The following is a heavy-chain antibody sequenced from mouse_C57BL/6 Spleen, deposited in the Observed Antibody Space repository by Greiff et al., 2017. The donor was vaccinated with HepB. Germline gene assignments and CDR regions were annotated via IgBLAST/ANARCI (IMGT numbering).Heavy chain of an antibody. Sequence: VQLVESGPGLVAPSQSLSITCTVSGFSLTSYAISWVRQPPGKGLEWLGVIWTGGGTNYNSALKSRLSISKDNSKSQVFLKMNSLQTDDTARYYCAREGYYDYDGRPFYAMDYWGQGTSVTVSS. J-gene: IGHJ4*01. D-gene: IGHD2-4*01. CDR2: IWTGGGT. CDR1: GFSLTSYA. V-gene: IGHV2-9-1*01. CDR3: AREGYYDYDGRPFYAMDY.